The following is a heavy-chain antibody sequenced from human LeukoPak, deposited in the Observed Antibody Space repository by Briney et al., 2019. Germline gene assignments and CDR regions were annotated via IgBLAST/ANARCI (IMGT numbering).Heavy chain of an antibody. CDR2: ITSKSYGETA. J-gene: IGHJ4*02. D-gene: IGHD3-10*01. CDR3: LRALAVPVGLWYFDY. Sequence: PGGSLRLSCTASGFTFAGYAMSWVRQAPGKGLEWVSFITSKSYGETAEYAASVRGRFTLSRDDSNSVAYLQMNSLKTDDTAVYFCLRALAVPVGLWYFDYSGQGTLVTVSS. CDR1: GFTFAGYA. V-gene: IGHV3-49*04.